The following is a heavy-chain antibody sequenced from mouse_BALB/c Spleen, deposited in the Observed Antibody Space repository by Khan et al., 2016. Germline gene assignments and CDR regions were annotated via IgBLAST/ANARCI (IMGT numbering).Heavy chain of an antibody. Sequence: QVQLQQSGAELARPGASVKMSCKASGYTSTHYTIHWIKQRPGQGLEWMGYIDPTSDYTNYNQNFKDKATLTADKSSNTAYMQLSSLTSEYSAVYSCARNISAATSFDYWGQGTTLTFSS. CDR2: IDPTSDYT. D-gene: IGHD1-2*01. J-gene: IGHJ2*01. V-gene: IGHV1-4*01. CDR3: ARNISAATSFDY. CDR1: GYTSTHYT.